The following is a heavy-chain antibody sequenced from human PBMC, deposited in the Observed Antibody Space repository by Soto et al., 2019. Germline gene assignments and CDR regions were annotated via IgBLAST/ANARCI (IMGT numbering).Heavy chain of an antibody. V-gene: IGHV3-21*01. Sequence: NPGGSLRLSCAASGFTFSSYSMNWVRQAPGKGLEWVSSISSSSYIYYADSVKGRFTISRDNAKNSLYLQMNSLRAEDTAVYYCARDNLAYCGGDCYVGAFDIWGQGTMVTVSS. CDR3: ARDNLAYCGGDCYVGAFDI. CDR1: GFTFSSYS. D-gene: IGHD2-21*02. J-gene: IGHJ3*02. CDR2: ISSSSYI.